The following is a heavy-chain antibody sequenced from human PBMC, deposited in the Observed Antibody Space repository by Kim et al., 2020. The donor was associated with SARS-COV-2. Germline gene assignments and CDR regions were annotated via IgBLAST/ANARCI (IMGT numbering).Heavy chain of an antibody. Sequence: SETLSLTYTVSGGSISSYYWSWIRQPPGKGLEWIGYIYYSGSTNYNPSLKSRVTISVDTSKNQFSLKLSSVTAADTAVYYCAREDGDYVGGAFDIWGQGTMVTVSS. J-gene: IGHJ3*02. CDR2: IYYSGST. CDR3: AREDGDYVGGAFDI. D-gene: IGHD4-17*01. V-gene: IGHV4-59*01. CDR1: GGSISSYY.